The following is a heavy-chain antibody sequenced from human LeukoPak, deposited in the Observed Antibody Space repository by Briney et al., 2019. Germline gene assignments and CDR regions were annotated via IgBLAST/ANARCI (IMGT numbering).Heavy chain of an antibody. D-gene: IGHD1-14*01. CDR1: GYNFIDNY. J-gene: IGHJ5*02. V-gene: IGHV1-2*06. Sequence: ASVKVSCKTSGYNFIDNYIHWLRQAPGQGFEWMGRIITASGGTEYAQRFRGRVTMTRDTSTNTAYMELSNLGSNDTAVYYCVWLDRGFRNWFDPWGQGTLVTVAS. CDR3: VWLDRGFRNWFDP. CDR2: IITASGGT.